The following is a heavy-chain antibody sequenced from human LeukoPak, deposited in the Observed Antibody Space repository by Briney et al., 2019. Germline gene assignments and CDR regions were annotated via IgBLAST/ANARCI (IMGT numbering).Heavy chain of an antibody. D-gene: IGHD6-13*01. Sequence: GGSLRPSCAASGLPFSSYSMTWAGQAPGKGLDGVSSISSSSSYIYYADAVKGRFTISRDNAKNSLYLQMNSLRAEDTAVYYCARIAHHKVDYWGQGTLVTVSS. V-gene: IGHV3-21*01. J-gene: IGHJ4*02. CDR2: ISSSSSYI. CDR1: GLPFSSYS. CDR3: ARIAHHKVDY.